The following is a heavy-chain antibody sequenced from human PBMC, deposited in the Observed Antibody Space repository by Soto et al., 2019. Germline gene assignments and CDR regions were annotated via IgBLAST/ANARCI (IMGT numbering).Heavy chain of an antibody. D-gene: IGHD2-15*01. V-gene: IGHV4-34*01. Sequence: QVQLQQWGAGLLKPSETLSLTCAVYGGSFSGYYWSWIRQPPGKGLEWIGEINHSGSTNYNPSLKSRVTISVDTSKNQFSLKLSSVTAADTAVYYCARVAPRTPPPVAPQLGYCSGGSCYDYYYYGMDVWGQGTTVTVSS. CDR3: ARVAPRTPPPVAPQLGYCSGGSCYDYYYYGMDV. CDR1: GGSFSGYY. CDR2: INHSGST. J-gene: IGHJ6*02.